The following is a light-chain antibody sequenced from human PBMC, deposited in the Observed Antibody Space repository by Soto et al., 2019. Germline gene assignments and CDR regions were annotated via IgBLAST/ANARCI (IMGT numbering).Light chain of an antibody. CDR1: TGAVTSGYY. J-gene: IGLJ2*01. V-gene: IGLV7-43*01. CDR2: STS. CDR3: LLYYGGQLGV. Sequence: QAVVTQEPSLAVSPGGTVTLTCASSTGAVTSGYYPNWFQQKPGQAPRALIYSTSNRYSWTPARFSGSLLGGKAALTLSGVQPEVEADYYCLLYYGGQLGVFGGGTKLTVL.